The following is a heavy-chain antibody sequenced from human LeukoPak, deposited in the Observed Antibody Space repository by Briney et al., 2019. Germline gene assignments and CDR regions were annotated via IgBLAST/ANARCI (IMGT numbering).Heavy chain of an antibody. CDR2: IYTSGST. D-gene: IGHD1-26*01. J-gene: IGHJ4*02. Sequence: SETLSLTCTVSGGSISSYYWSWIRQPAGKGLEWIGRIYTSGSTNYNPSLKSRVNMSVDTSKNQFSLKLSSVTAADTAVYYCARGSWWEPTSMFDYWGQGTLVTVSS. V-gene: IGHV4-4*07. CDR3: ARGSWWEPTSMFDY. CDR1: GGSISSYY.